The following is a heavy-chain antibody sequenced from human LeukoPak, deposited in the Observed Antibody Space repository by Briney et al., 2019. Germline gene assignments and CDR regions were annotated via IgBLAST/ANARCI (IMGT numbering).Heavy chain of an antibody. Sequence: PWETLSLTGAVYGGSFSGYYWSWIRQPPGKGLEWIGEIKHSGSTNYNPSLKRRVTISVDTSKNQFSLKLSSVTAADTAVYYCARRKGLSETNFFDYWGQGTLVTVS. CDR3: ARRKGLSETNFFDY. J-gene: IGHJ4*02. CDR1: GGSFSGYY. CDR2: IKHSGST. V-gene: IGHV4-34*01. D-gene: IGHD2-8*01.